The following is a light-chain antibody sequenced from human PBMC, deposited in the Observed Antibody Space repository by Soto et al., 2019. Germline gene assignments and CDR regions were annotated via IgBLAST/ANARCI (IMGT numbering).Light chain of an antibody. Sequence: EIVLTQSPGTLSLSPGERATLSCRASQSISSSYLAWYQQRPGQAPRLLIYGASSRATGITGRFSGSGSGTDFTLTISRLEPEDFAVYFCQQYGSSPRKFGQGTKVEVK. J-gene: IGKJ1*01. CDR1: QSISSSY. CDR3: QQYGSSPRK. CDR2: GAS. V-gene: IGKV3-20*01.